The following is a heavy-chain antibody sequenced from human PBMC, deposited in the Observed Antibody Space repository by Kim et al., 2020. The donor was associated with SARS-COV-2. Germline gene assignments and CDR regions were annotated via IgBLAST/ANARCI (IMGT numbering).Heavy chain of an antibody. J-gene: IGHJ4*02. V-gene: IGHV6-1*01. CDR1: GDSVSSNSAA. Sequence: SQTLSLTCAISGDSVSSNSAAWNWIRQSPSRGLEWLGRTYYRSKWYNDYAVSVKSRITINPDTSKNQFSLQLNSVTPEDTAVYYCARDRVTVRGVIISPLDYWGQGTLVTVSS. CDR2: TYYRSKWYN. CDR3: ARDRVTVRGVIISPLDY. D-gene: IGHD3-10*02.